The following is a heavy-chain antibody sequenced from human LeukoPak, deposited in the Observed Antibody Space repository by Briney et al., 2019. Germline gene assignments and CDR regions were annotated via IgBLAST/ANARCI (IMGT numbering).Heavy chain of an antibody. Sequence: GRSLRLSCAASGFTFSSYDMHGVGQAQGKGLEGVAVISYDGNNKYYADSVKGRFTISRDNSKKTLYLQMNSLRVEDMAVYYCARDDSNEEDWYFDLWGRGILVTVSS. CDR2: ISYDGNNK. J-gene: IGHJ2*01. D-gene: IGHD2-15*01. CDR3: ARDDSNEEDWYFDL. CDR1: GFTFSSYD. V-gene: IGHV3-30-3*01.